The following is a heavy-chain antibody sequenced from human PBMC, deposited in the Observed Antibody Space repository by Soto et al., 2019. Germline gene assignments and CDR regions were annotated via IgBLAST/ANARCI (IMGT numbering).Heavy chain of an antibody. Sequence: EVQLVESGGGLVQPGGSLKLSCAASGFTFSGSAMHWVRQASGKGLEWVGRIRSKANSYATAYAASVKGRFTISRDYSKNTAYLQMNSLKTEDTAVYYCTRHRGFDLGGPGGMDVWGQGTTVTVSS. CDR1: GFTFSGSA. CDR3: TRHRGFDLGGPGGMDV. CDR2: IRSKANSYAT. D-gene: IGHD3-9*01. J-gene: IGHJ6*02. V-gene: IGHV3-73*02.